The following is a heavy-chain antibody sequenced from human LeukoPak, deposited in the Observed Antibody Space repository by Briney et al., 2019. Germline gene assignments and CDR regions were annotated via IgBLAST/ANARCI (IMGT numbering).Heavy chain of an antibody. D-gene: IGHD3-3*01. V-gene: IGHV4-34*01. CDR3: ARGRVAVLRFLEWSINFDY. CDR2: INHSGST. Sequence: SETLSLTCAVYGGSFSGYYWSWIRQPPGKGLEWIGEINHSGSTNYNPSLKSRVTISVDTSKNQFSLKLSSVTAADTAVYYCARGRVAVLRFLEWSINFDYWGQGTLVTVSS. CDR1: GGSFSGYY. J-gene: IGHJ4*02.